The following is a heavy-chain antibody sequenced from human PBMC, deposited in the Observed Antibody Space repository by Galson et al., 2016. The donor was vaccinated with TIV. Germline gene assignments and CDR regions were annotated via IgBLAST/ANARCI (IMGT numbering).Heavy chain of an antibody. Sequence: SLRLSCAASGFTFRSYAMSWFRQAPGKGLEWVSAISGTGGSTYYADSVKGRFTISRDNSKNTLYLQMNSLRAEDTAVYYCAKDNDWCPPSTGYFDLWGRGTLVTVSS. J-gene: IGHJ2*01. CDR1: GFTFRSYA. CDR3: AKDNDWCPPSTGYFDL. V-gene: IGHV3-23*01. D-gene: IGHD3-9*01. CDR2: ISGTGGST.